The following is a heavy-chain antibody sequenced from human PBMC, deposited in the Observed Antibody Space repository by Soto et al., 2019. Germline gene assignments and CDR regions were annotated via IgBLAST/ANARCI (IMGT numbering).Heavy chain of an antibody. J-gene: IGHJ6*02. Sequence: SVKVSCKASGGTFSSYAISWVRQAPGQGLEWMGGIIPIFGTANYAQKFQGRVTITADKSTSTAYMELSSLRSEDTAVYYCARGWELSYYYYGMDVWGQGTTVTVSS. CDR1: GGTFSSYA. CDR2: IIPIFGTA. CDR3: ARGWELSYYYYGMDV. D-gene: IGHD1-26*01. V-gene: IGHV1-69*06.